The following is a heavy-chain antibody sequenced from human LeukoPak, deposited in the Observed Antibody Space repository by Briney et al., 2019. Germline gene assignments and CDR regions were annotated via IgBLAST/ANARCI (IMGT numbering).Heavy chain of an antibody. V-gene: IGHV1-2*02. CDR1: GYTFTGYS. CDR2: INLKSGDT. Sequence: GSVTVSCKASGYTFTGYSIHWVRQAPGQGREWMGWINLKSGDTNYAQNFQARVTVTRETSISTAYMELSRLRSDDTAVYYCAREDSTGYSSLDYWGQGTLVTVSS. J-gene: IGHJ4*02. D-gene: IGHD3-22*01. CDR3: AREDSTGYSSLDY.